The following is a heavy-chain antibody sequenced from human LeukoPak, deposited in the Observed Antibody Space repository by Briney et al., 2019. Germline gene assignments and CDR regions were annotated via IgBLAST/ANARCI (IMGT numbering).Heavy chain of an antibody. V-gene: IGHV4-39*01. D-gene: IGHD3-3*01. J-gene: IGHJ4*02. CDR2: IYYSGST. CDR3: ARPSGIDDWFDY. Sequence: PSETLSLTCTVSGGSISSSSYYWGWIRQPPGKGLEWIGSIYYSGSTYYNPSLKSRVTISVDTSKNQFSLKLSSVTAADTAVYYCARPSGIDDWFDYWGQGTLVTASS. CDR1: GGSISSSSYY.